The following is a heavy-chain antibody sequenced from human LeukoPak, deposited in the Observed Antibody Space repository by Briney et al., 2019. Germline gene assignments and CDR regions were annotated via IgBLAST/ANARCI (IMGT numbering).Heavy chain of an antibody. J-gene: IGHJ4*02. Sequence: PSETLSLTCAVSGYSIGSGYYWGWIRQPPGKGLEWIGSIYHSGSTYYNPSLKSRVTISVDTSKNQFSLKLSSVTAADTAVDYCARSRGYSYGQTPHYWGQGTLVTVSS. CDR1: GYSIGSGYY. CDR2: IYHSGST. V-gene: IGHV4-38-2*01. D-gene: IGHD5-18*01. CDR3: ARSRGYSYGQTPHY.